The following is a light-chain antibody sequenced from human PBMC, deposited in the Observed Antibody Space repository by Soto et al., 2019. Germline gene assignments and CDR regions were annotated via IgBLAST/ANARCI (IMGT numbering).Light chain of an antibody. V-gene: IGLV2-8*01. CDR3: SSYAGSNNWV. J-gene: IGLJ3*02. CDR1: SSDVGGYNY. CDR2: DVS. Sequence: QSVLTQPPSASGSPGQSVTISCTGTSSDVGGYNYVPWYQQHPGKAPKLMIYDVSKRPSGVPDRFSGSKSGNTASLTVSGLQAEDEADYYCSSYAGSNNWVFGGGTKVTVL.